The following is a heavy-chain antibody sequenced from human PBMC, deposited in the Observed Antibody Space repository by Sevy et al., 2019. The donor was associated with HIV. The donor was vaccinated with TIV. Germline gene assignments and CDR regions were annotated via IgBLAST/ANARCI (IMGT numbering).Heavy chain of an antibody. CDR2: INHSGST. J-gene: IGHJ4*02. D-gene: IGHD2-2*01. Sequence: SETLSLTCAVYGGSFSGYYWSWIRQPPGKGLEWIGEINHSGSTNYNPSLKSRVTISVDTSKNQFSLKLSSVTAADTAVYYCARGLVVVPLYYFDYWGQGTLVTVSP. CDR1: GGSFSGYY. V-gene: IGHV4-34*01. CDR3: ARGLVVVPLYYFDY.